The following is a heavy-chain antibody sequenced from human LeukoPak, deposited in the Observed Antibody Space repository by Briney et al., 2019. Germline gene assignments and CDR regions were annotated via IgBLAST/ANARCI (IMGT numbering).Heavy chain of an antibody. Sequence: ASVKVSCKASGYTFTSYGISWVRQAPGQGLEWMGWISTYNGNTHTAQKLQGRLTMTTDASTNTAYMELRNLRSDDTAVYYCARVDDYGDYEYFFDYWGQGTLVTVSS. J-gene: IGHJ4*02. D-gene: IGHD4-17*01. CDR1: GYTFTSYG. CDR3: ARVDDYGDYEYFFDY. V-gene: IGHV1-18*01. CDR2: ISTYNGNT.